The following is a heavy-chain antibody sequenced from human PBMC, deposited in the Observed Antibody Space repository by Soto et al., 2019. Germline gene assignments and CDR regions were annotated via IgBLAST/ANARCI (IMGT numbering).Heavy chain of an antibody. CDR3: ARDPSYDFWSGYLYYFDY. V-gene: IGHV1-46*01. CDR2: INPSGGST. CDR1: GYTFTSYY. D-gene: IGHD3-3*01. J-gene: IGHJ4*02. Sequence: ASVKVSCKASGYTFTSYYMHWVRQAPGQGLEWMGIINPSGGSTSYAQKFQGRVTMTRDTSTSTVYMELSSLRSEDTAVYYCARDPSYDFWSGYLYYFDYWSQGTLVTVSS.